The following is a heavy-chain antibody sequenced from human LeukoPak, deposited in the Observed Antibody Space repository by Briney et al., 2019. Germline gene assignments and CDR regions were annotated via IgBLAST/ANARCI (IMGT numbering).Heavy chain of an antibody. D-gene: IGHD2-2*01. Sequence: GESLRISCKGSGYSFTSYWISWVRQMPGKGLEWMGRIDPSDSYTNYSPSFQGHVTISADKSISTAYLQWSSLKASDTAMYYCARHPRYCSSTSCWYFDYWGQGTLVTVSS. J-gene: IGHJ4*02. CDR1: GYSFTSYW. V-gene: IGHV5-10-1*01. CDR3: ARHPRYCSSTSCWYFDY. CDR2: IDPSDSYT.